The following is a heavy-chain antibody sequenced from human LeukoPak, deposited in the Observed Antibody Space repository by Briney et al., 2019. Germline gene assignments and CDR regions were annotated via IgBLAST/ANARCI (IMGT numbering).Heavy chain of an antibody. V-gene: IGHV1-18*01. CDR2: ISAYNGNT. J-gene: IGHJ5*02. Sequence: LEWMXWISAYNGNTNYAQKLQGRVTMTTDTSTSTAYMELRSLRSDDTAVYYCARDIVATIHAWFDPWGQGTLVTVSS. D-gene: IGHD5-12*01. CDR3: ARDIVATIHAWFDP.